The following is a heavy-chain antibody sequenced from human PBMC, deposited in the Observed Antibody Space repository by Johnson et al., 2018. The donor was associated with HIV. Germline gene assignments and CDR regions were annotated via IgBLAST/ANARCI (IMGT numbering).Heavy chain of an antibody. CDR1: GFTFGDYA. CDR3: TRESPYGGNSYDAFDI. D-gene: IGHD4-23*01. J-gene: IGHJ3*02. V-gene: IGHV3-49*03. Sequence: VQLVESGGGLVQPGRSLRLSCTASGFTFGDYAMNWFRQAPGKGLEWVGFIRSKAYGGTTDYAASLKGRFTISRDDSKSIAYLQMNSLEPEDTAVYSCTRESPYGGNSYDAFDIWGQGTMVTVSS. CDR2: IRSKAYGGTT.